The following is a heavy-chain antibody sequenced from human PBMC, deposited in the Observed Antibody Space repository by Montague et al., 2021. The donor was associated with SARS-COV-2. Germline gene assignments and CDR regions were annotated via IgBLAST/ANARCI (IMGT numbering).Heavy chain of an antibody. CDR2: ISSSGSTI. CDR1: GFTFSSYE. J-gene: IGHJ4*02. V-gene: IGHV3-48*03. Sequence: SLRLSWAASGFTFSSYEMNWVRQAPGKGLEWVSYISSSGSTIYYADSVKGRFTISRDNAKNSLYLQMNSLRAEDTAVYYCARSYVLRFLEWLPYFDYWGQGTLVTVSS. D-gene: IGHD3-3*01. CDR3: ARSYVLRFLEWLPYFDY.